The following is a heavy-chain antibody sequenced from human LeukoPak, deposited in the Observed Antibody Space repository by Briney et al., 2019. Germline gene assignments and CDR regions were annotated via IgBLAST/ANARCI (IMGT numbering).Heavy chain of an antibody. CDR3: AKDQGYSYGSTDY. V-gene: IGHV3-23*01. D-gene: IGHD5-18*01. CDR2: ISGSGGST. Sequence: GGSLRLSCAASGFTFSSYSMNWVRQAPGKGLEWVSGISGSGGSTYYADSVKGRFTISRDKSKNTLSLQMNSLRAEDTAVYYCAKDQGYSYGSTDYWGQGTLVTVSS. CDR1: GFTFSSYS. J-gene: IGHJ4*02.